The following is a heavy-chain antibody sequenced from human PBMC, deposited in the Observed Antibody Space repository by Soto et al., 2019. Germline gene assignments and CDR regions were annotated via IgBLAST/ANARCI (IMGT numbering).Heavy chain of an antibody. CDR2: ISENGDRQ. Sequence: LRLSCTASGLTFTASTFHWVRQAPGKGLQWVAVISENGDRQYSTESVRGRFVISRDSSKNTLYLQMNSLRPEDTGVYFCARRLAPTISALGYWGQGALVTVSS. CDR1: GLTFTAST. D-gene: IGHD1-26*01. V-gene: IGHV3-30*09. CDR3: ARRLAPTISALGY. J-gene: IGHJ4*02.